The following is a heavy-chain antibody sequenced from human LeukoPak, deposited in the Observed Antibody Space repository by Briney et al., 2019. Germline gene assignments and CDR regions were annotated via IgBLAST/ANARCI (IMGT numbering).Heavy chain of an antibody. CDR2: ISWNSGSL. J-gene: IGHJ4*02. CDR3: ATRYGGYGLRY. CDR1: GFTFDDYA. D-gene: IGHD4-17*01. Sequence: PGRSLRLSCAASGFTFDDYAMHWVRQAPGKGLDWVSGISWNSGSLGYADSVKGRFTISRDNAKNSLYLQMNSLRAEDTALYYCATRYGGYGLRYWGQGTLVTVSS. V-gene: IGHV3-9*01.